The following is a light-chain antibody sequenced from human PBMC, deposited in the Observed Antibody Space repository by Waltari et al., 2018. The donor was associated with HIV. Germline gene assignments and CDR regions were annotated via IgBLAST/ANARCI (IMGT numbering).Light chain of an antibody. CDR1: QGISSY. V-gene: IGKV1-8*01. CDR3: QQYYSYPNT. Sequence: AFGVTDSPSPFSPSTRDGVPFTCRPSQGISSYLAGYQQKPGKTPKLLIYAASTLQSGVPSRFSGSGSGTDFTLTISCLQSEDFATYYCQQYYSYPNTFGPGTKVDIK. J-gene: IGKJ3*01. CDR2: AAS.